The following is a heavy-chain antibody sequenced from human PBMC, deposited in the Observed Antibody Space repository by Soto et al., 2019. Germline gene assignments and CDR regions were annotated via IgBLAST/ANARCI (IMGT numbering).Heavy chain of an antibody. D-gene: IGHD4-17*01. V-gene: IGHV3-64*01. CDR1: GFTFSSYG. CDR2: ITGNGGST. CDR3: ARGRKDDYGDPVDFDY. J-gene: IGHJ4*02. Sequence: EVQLVESGGGLVQPGGSVRLSCAASGFTFSSYGMHWVRQAPGKGLEYVSAITGNGGSTYYANSVKGRFTISRDNSKNTLYLQMGSLRADDMAVYYCARGRKDDYGDPVDFDYWGQGTLVTVSS.